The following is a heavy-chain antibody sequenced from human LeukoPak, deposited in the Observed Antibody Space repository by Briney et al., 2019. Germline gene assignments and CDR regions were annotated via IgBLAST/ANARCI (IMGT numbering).Heavy chain of an antibody. V-gene: IGHV4-59*08. CDR1: GGSISSYY. D-gene: IGHD3-10*01. Sequence: SETLSLTCTVPGGSISSYYWGWIRQPPGKGLEWIAYVHSIGYTNYNPSLKSRVTISMDTSEDQFSLKLISVTAADTAVYYCARHITDSGSAFDLWGRGTLVTVSS. J-gene: IGHJ2*01. CDR3: ARHITDSGSAFDL. CDR2: VHSIGYT.